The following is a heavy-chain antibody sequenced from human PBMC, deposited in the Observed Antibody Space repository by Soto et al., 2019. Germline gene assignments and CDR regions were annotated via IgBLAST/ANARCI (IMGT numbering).Heavy chain of an antibody. V-gene: IGHV1-69*12. D-gene: IGHD3-16*01. J-gene: IGHJ6*02. Sequence: QVQLVQSGAEVKKPASSVKVSCKASGGTFSSYAINWVRQAPGQGLEWMGGIIPIFATADYAQKFQGRVTITADESTSTAYMELSSLRSEDTAVYYCAQCLLGVNYYYGMDVWGQGTTVTVSS. CDR1: GGTFSSYA. CDR2: IIPIFATA. CDR3: AQCLLGVNYYYGMDV.